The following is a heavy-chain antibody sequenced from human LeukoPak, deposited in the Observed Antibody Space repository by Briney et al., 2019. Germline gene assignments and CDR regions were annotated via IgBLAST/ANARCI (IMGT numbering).Heavy chain of an antibody. CDR3: ARVNGDYERGGAPDY. J-gene: IGHJ4*02. D-gene: IGHD4-17*01. Sequence: GGSLRLPCAASGFTFSSYTMNWVRQAPGKGLDWVSSISSGSTYVYYADSVKGRFTISRDNAKNSLYLQMNNLRVEDTAIYYCARVNGDYERGGAPDYWGQGTLVTVSS. CDR1: GFTFSSYT. V-gene: IGHV3-21*01. CDR2: ISSGSTYV.